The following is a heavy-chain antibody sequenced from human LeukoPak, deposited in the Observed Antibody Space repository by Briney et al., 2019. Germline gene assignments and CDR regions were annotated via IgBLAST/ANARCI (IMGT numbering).Heavy chain of an antibody. D-gene: IGHD4-23*01. CDR1: GFTVSGNY. CDR2: IYSGGTT. Sequence: GGSLRLSCAVSGFTVSGNYMSWVRQAPGKGLEWVSLIYSGGTTYYADSVKGRFTITRDNSKNTLYLQMNSLRAEDTAVYYCARRAGGYSHPYDYWGQGILVTVSS. J-gene: IGHJ4*02. V-gene: IGHV3-53*01. CDR3: ARRAGGYSHPYDY.